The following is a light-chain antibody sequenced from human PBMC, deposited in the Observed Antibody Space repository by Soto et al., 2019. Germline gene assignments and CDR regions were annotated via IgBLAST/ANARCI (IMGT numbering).Light chain of an antibody. V-gene: IGLV2-11*01. CDR1: SSDVGGYDY. J-gene: IGLJ2*01. Sequence: QSALTQPRSVSGSPGQSVTNSCTGTSSDVGGYDYVSWYQQHPGKAPKLMIYDVSKRPSGVPDRFSGSKSGNTASLTISGLQAEDEAEYYCCSYAGNYTLLFGGGTKLTVL. CDR2: DVS. CDR3: CSYAGNYTLL.